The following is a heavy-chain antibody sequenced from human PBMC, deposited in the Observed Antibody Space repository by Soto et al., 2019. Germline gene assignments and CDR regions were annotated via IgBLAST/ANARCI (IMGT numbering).Heavy chain of an antibody. D-gene: IGHD3-9*01. J-gene: IGHJ1*01. CDR2: ISVYNDNT. CDR1: GYTFTIYG. CDR3: ARIGFDGH. V-gene: IGHV1-18*01. Sequence: QVQLVQSGSEIKKPGASVKVSCKAFGYTFTIYGIGWVRQAPGKGLEWMGWISVYNDNTNYAQKFQGRVTMTTETSSSTAYMELRSLKSDDTAVYYCARIGFDGHWGQGTLVTVSS.